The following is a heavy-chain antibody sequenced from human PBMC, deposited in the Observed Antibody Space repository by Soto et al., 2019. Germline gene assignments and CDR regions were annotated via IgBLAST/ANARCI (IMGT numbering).Heavy chain of an antibody. CDR1: GFSFSSYW. J-gene: IGHJ3*02. CDR2: IKQDGSEK. D-gene: IGHD5-18*01. CDR3: VRGGYSAGFDI. V-gene: IGHV3-7*01. Sequence: EVQLVESEGGLVQPGGSLRLSCAASGFSFSSYWMSWVRQAPGKGLEWVANIKQDGSEKYYVDSVKGRFTISRDNSKNSLYLQMNSLTAEDTAVYSCVRGGYSAGFDIWGQGTMVTVSS.